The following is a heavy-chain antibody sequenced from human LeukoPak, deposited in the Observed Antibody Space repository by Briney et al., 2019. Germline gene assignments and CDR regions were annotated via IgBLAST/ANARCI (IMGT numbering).Heavy chain of an antibody. Sequence: SKTLSLTCTVSGGSISSYYLSWIRQPPGKGLEWIGYIYYSGSTNYNPSLKSRVTISVDTSKDQFSLNLNSVTAADTAVYYCTREIGSYPWRSWFDSWGQGTLVTVSS. CDR2: IYYSGST. CDR1: GGSISSYY. V-gene: IGHV4-59*01. D-gene: IGHD3-16*01. CDR3: TREIGSYPWRSWFDS. J-gene: IGHJ5*01.